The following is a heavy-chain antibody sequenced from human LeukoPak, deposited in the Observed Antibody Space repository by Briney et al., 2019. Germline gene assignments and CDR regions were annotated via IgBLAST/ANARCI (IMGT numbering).Heavy chain of an antibody. CDR3: ARAPPYCGGDCSDWYFDL. V-gene: IGHV3-21*01. Sequence: GGSLRLSCAASGFTFSSYSMNWVRQAPGKGLEWVSSISRGSGSIYYADSLKGRVTISRDNAKNSLSLQMDSLRVEDTAVYYCARAPPYCGGDCSDWYFDLWGRGTLVTVSS. CDR2: ISRGSGSI. D-gene: IGHD2-21*02. CDR1: GFTFSSYS. J-gene: IGHJ2*01.